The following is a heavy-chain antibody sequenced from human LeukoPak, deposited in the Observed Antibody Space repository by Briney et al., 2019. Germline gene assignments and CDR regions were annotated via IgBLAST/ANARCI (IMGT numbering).Heavy chain of an antibody. CDR1: GFTVSSNY. CDR3: ARVEYYDSSGSLDY. Sequence: PGGSLRLSCAASGFTVSSNYMSWVRRAPGKGLEWVSVIYSGGSTYYADSVKGRFTISRDNSKNTLYLQMNSLRAEDTAVYYCARVEYYDSSGSLDYWGQGTLVTVSS. J-gene: IGHJ4*02. V-gene: IGHV3-66*01. CDR2: IYSGGST. D-gene: IGHD3-22*01.